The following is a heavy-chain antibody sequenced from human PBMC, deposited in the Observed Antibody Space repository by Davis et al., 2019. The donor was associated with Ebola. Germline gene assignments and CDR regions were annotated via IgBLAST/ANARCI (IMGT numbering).Heavy chain of an antibody. V-gene: IGHV1-69*13. Sequence: AASVKVSCKASGYTFTSYGISWVRQAPGQGLEWMGGIIPIFGTANYAQKFQGRVTITADESTSTAYMELSSLRSEDTAVYYCARDGAVTFGMDVWGQGTTVTVSS. CDR2: IIPIFGTA. D-gene: IGHD4-17*01. J-gene: IGHJ6*02. CDR3: ARDGAVTFGMDV. CDR1: GYTFTSYG.